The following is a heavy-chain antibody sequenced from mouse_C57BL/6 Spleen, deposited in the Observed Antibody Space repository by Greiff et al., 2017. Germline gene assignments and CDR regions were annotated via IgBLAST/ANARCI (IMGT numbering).Heavy chain of an antibody. D-gene: IGHD1-1*01. J-gene: IGHJ3*01. CDR2: ISYDGSN. CDR1: GYSITGGYY. CDR3: AREGGSYYYCSSY. V-gene: IGHV3-6*01. Sequence: VQLKESGPGLVKPSQSLSFTCSVTGYSITGGYYWNWIRQFPGNKLELMGYISYDGSNKYNPSLKNRISITRDTSQNQFFLKLNSVTTENTATYDSAREGGSYYYCSSYWGQGTLVTVSA.